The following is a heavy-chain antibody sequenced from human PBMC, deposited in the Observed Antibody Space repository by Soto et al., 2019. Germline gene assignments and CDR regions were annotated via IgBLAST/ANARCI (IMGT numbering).Heavy chain of an antibody. D-gene: IGHD2-2*01. Sequence: SETLSLTSAVSGGSINSRYWWSWVRQSPGKGLEWIGEIYHSGSAYYNPSLKSRVTISVDTSKNQFSLRLSSVTAADTAVYYCARDAGGWYQLLSPWFDPWGQGTLVTVSS. CDR3: ARDAGGWYQLLSPWFDP. J-gene: IGHJ5*02. V-gene: IGHV4-4*02. CDR2: IYHSGSA. CDR1: GGSINSRYW.